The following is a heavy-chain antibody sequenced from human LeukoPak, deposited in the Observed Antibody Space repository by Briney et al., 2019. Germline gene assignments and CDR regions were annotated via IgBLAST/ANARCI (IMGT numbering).Heavy chain of an antibody. CDR2: IYTSGST. J-gene: IGHJ2*01. CDR3: ARAPYITIFGSFDL. CDR1: GGSISSYY. D-gene: IGHD3-3*01. Sequence: SETLSLTCTVSGGSISSYYWSWIRQPAGKGLEWIGRIYTSGSTNYNPSLKSRVTMSVDTSKNQFSLKLSSVTAADTAVYYCARAPYITIFGSFDLWGRGTLVTVSS. V-gene: IGHV4-4*07.